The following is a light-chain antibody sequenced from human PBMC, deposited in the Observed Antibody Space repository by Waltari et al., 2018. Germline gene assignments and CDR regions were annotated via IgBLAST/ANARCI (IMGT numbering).Light chain of an antibody. V-gene: IGLV3-1*01. J-gene: IGLJ1*01. CDR3: QAWDSSTPSYV. CDR1: TLGDKY. CDR2: EDS. Sequence: SYELTQPPSVSVSPGQTASITCPGATLGDKYTCSYQQKQGQSPVQVIYEDSKRPSGIPERFSGSNSGNTATLTISGTQGMDEADYYCQAWDSSTPSYVFGTGTKVTVL.